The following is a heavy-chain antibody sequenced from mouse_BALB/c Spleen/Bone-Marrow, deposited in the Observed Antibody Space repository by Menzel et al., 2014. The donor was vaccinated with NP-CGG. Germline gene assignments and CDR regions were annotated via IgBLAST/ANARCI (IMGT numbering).Heavy chain of an antibody. V-gene: IGHV5-17*02. J-gene: IGHJ4*01. CDR1: EFTFSSFG. D-gene: IGHD2-4*01. Sequence: EAQGVESGGGLVQPGGSRKLSCAASEFTFSSFGMHWVRQAPEKGLEWVAYISNGSSTIYYADTVKGRFTISRDNPKNTLFLQMTSLRSEDTAMYYCARKGAMITHYYAMDYWGQGTSVTVSS. CDR2: ISNGSSTI. CDR3: ARKGAMITHYYAMDY.